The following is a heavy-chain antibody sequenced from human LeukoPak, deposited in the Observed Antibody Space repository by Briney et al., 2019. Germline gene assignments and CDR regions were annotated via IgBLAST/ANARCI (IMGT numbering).Heavy chain of an antibody. CDR2: ISGSGGST. J-gene: IGHJ6*02. V-gene: IGHV3-23*01. D-gene: IGHD5-18*01. Sequence: GRSLRLSCAASGFTFSSYAMHWVRQAPGKGLEWVSAISGSGGSTYYADSVKGRFTISRDNSKNTLYLQMNSLRAEDTAVYYCAKDVGYSYGYGSYGMDVWGQGTTVTVSS. CDR3: AKDVGYSYGYGSYGMDV. CDR1: GFTFSSYA.